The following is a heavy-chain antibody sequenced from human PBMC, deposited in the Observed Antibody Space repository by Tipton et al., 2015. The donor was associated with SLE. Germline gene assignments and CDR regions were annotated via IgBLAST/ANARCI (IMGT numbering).Heavy chain of an antibody. Sequence: TLSLTCTVSGGSISSYYWTWIRQSPGKGLEWIGDVHRIGSTNYNPSLKSRVTISLGASKNQFSLKLSSVTAADTAGYYCARHLATRADYGDYINVFDSWGQGTLVTVSS. CDR2: VHRIGST. D-gene: IGHD4-17*01. J-gene: IGHJ4*02. CDR3: ARHLATRADYGDYINVFDS. CDR1: GGSISSYY. V-gene: IGHV4-59*01.